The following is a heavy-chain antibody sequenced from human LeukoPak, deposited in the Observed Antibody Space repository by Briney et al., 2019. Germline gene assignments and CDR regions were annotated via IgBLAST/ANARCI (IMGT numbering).Heavy chain of an antibody. CDR2: ISAYNGNT. D-gene: IGHD3-22*01. J-gene: IGHJ3*02. CDR3: ARDYYDSSGGRAFDI. Sequence: ASVKVSCKASGYTFTSYYMHWVRQAPGQGLEWMGWISAYNGNTNYAQKLQGRVTMTTDTSTSTAYMELRSLRSDDTAVYYCARDYYDSSGGRAFDIWGQGTMVTVSS. V-gene: IGHV1-18*04. CDR1: GYTFTSYY.